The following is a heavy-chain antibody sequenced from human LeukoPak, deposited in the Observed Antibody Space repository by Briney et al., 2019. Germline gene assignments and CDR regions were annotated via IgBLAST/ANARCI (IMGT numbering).Heavy chain of an antibody. D-gene: IGHD3-22*01. CDR1: GGSMSSYY. CDR3: ARIVYYYDSSGYHNYYFDY. Sequence: SETLSLTCTVSGGSMSSYYWSWIRQPPGKGLEWIGYIYYSGSTNYNPSLKSRVTISVDTSKNQFSLKLSSVTAADTAVYYCARIVYYYDSSGYHNYYFDYWGQGTLVTVSS. CDR2: IYYSGST. V-gene: IGHV4-59*08. J-gene: IGHJ4*02.